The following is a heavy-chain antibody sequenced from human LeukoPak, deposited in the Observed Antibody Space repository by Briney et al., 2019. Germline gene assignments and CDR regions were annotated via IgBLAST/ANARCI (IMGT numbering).Heavy chain of an antibody. CDR3: ARGVTTFAFDI. CDR1: GGSFSGYY. J-gene: IGHJ3*02. CDR2: INHSGST. V-gene: IGHV4-34*01. Sequence: PSETLSLTCAVYGGSFSGYYWSWIRQPPGKGLEWIGEINHSGSTNYNPSLKSRVTISVDTSKNQFSLKLSSVTAADTAVYYCARGVTTFAFDIWGQGTMVTVSS. D-gene: IGHD1-1*01.